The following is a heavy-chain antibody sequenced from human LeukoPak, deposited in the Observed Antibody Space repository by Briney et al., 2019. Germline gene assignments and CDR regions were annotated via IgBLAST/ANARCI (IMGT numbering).Heavy chain of an antibody. J-gene: IGHJ4*02. CDR1: GFTFSSYA. CDR2: IRGSGSST. Sequence: GGSLRLSCAASGFTFSSYAMSWVRQAPGKGLEGVSGIRGSGSSTTYADSVKGRFTISRDNSKNMLYLQMNSLRAEDTAVYYCAKAHYSSGYRDYFDYWGQGTLVTVSS. CDR3: AKAHYSSGYRDYFDY. V-gene: IGHV3-23*01. D-gene: IGHD3-22*01.